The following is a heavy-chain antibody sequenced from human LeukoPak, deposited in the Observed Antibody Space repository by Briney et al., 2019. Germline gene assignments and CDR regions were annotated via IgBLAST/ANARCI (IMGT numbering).Heavy chain of an antibody. Sequence: PGGSLRLSCAASGFTFSTFAMIWVRQPPGKGLEWVSSIFPSGGEIHYADSVRGRFTISRDNSKSTLSLQMNSLRAEDTAVYYCARARYSGSYPFDYWGQGTLVTVSS. D-gene: IGHD1-26*01. CDR1: GFTFSTFA. CDR2: IFPSGGEI. V-gene: IGHV3-23*01. J-gene: IGHJ4*02. CDR3: ARARYSGSYPFDY.